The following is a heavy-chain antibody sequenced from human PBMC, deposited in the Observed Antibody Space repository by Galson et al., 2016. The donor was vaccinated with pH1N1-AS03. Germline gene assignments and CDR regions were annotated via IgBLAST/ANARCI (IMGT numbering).Heavy chain of an antibody. CDR3: AREATIFGVAGLHMDV. Sequence: SVKVSCKASGGSFSTYAITWVRQAPGQGLEWMGGIIPVFDTPNYAQKFQGRVTITADESRNTAYMELSSLRSADTAVCYCAREATIFGVAGLHMDVWGQGTTVTVSS. CDR1: GGSFSTYA. J-gene: IGHJ6*02. V-gene: IGHV1-69*13. D-gene: IGHD3-3*01. CDR2: IIPVFDTP.